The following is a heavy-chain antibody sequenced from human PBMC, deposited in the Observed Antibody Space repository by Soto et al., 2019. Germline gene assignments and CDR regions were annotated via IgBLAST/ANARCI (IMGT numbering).Heavy chain of an antibody. D-gene: IGHD2-8*01. V-gene: IGHV1-3*01. J-gene: IGHJ6*03. Sequence: ASVKVSCKASGYTFTSYAMHWVRQAPGQRLEWMGWINAGNGNTKYSQKFQGRVTMTRNTSISTAYMELSSLRSEDTAVYYCARGQRYCTNGVCYPDKYYYYYMDVWGKGTMVTVS. CDR3: ARGQRYCTNGVCYPDKYYYYYMDV. CDR1: GYTFTSYA. CDR2: INAGNGNT.